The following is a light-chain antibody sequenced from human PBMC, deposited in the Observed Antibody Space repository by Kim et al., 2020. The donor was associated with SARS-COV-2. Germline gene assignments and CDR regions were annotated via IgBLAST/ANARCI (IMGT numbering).Light chain of an antibody. V-gene: IGKV3-20*01. CDR1: QSVRSSY. CDR3: QQYGSSIYT. CDR2: DAS. J-gene: IGKJ2*01. Sequence: EIVLTQSPGTLSVSPGERATLSCRASQSVRSSYLAWYQQKPGQAPRLLIYDASSRATDIPDRFSGSGSGTDFTLTISRLEPEDFAVYYCQQYGSSIYTFGQGTKLEIK.